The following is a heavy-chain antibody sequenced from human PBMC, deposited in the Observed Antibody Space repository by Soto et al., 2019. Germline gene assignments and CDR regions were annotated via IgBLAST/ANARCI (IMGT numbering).Heavy chain of an antibody. D-gene: IGHD2-21*02. CDR3: ARGGDPDY. CDR1: GFTFDYYW. CDR2: LQTDGSHP. J-gene: IGHJ4*02. Sequence: VQLVESGGGIVQPGGSLRLSCVASGFTFDYYWMHWVRQAPGEGLMWVSRLQTDGSHPAYADSVKGRFTISRDNAKSTLYLQMNNLRAEDTGVYFCARGGDPDYWGQGTLVTVSS. V-gene: IGHV3-74*01.